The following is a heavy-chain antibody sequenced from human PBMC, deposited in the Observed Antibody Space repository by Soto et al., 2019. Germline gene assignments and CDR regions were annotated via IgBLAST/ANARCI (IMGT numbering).Heavy chain of an antibody. CDR2: IWYDGSNK. D-gene: IGHD6-6*01. J-gene: IGHJ4*02. CDR3: ASSFDRYYSSSSTGPHY. V-gene: IGHV3-33*01. Sequence: QVQLVESGGGVVQPGRSLRLSCAASGFTFSSYGMHWVRQAPGKGLEWVAVIWYDGSNKYYADSVKGRFTISRDNSKNALNLQMNRQTAEDTAVYYCASSFDRYYSSSSTGPHYWGQGTLVTVSS. CDR1: GFTFSSYG.